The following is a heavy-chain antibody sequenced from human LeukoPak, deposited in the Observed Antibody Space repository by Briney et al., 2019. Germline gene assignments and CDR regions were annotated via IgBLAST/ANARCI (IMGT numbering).Heavy chain of an antibody. CDR3: ARDFFAFGGVIALLDY. CDR2: IKQDGNEK. CDR1: GFRFNTYW. Sequence: PGGSLRLSCAASGFRFNTYWMSWVRQAPGKGLEWVANIKQDGNEKYYADSVKGRFTISRDNGKNSLDLQMNSLRDEDTAVYYCARDFFAFGGVIALLDYWGQGTLVTVSS. V-gene: IGHV3-7*01. J-gene: IGHJ4*02. D-gene: IGHD3-16*02.